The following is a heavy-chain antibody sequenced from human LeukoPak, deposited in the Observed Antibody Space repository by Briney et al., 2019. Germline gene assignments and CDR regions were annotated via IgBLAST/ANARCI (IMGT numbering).Heavy chain of an antibody. Sequence: SVKVSCKASGGTFSSYAISWVRQAPGQGLEWMGGIIPIFGTANYAQKFQGRVTITADESTSTAYMELSSLRSEDTAVYYCAREVGSSSWYNYYGVDVWGQGTTVTVSS. CDR2: IIPIFGTA. CDR3: AREVGSSSWYNYYGVDV. J-gene: IGHJ6*02. V-gene: IGHV1-69*13. D-gene: IGHD6-13*01. CDR1: GGTFSSYA.